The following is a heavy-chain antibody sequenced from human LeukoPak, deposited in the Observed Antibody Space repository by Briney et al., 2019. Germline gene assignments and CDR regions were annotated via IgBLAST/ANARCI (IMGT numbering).Heavy chain of an antibody. D-gene: IGHD3-16*01. CDR3: ARRGGSGGSFDY. J-gene: IGHJ4*02. V-gene: IGHV5-51*01. CDR1: GYTFTTYW. Sequence: GEPLNISCKCPGYTFTTYWIGLVPQMPGKGVWRGLIIYPSDSDTRYSPSFQGQVTISADKSISAAYLQWSSLKASETAIYYCARRGGSGGSFDYWGQGTLVTVSS. CDR2: IYPSDSDT.